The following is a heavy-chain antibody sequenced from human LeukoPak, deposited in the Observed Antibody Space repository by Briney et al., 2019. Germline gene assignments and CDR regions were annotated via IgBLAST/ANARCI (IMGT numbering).Heavy chain of an antibody. CDR2: ISGSGGST. CDR1: GFTFSNAW. D-gene: IGHD3-22*01. CDR3: AKERSSGYYLDY. V-gene: IGHV3-23*01. Sequence: GGSLRLSCGASGFTFSNAWMSWVRQAPGKGLEWVSAISGSGGSTYYADSVKGRFTISRDNSKNTLYLQMNSLRAEDTAVYYCAKERSSGYYLDYWGQGTLVTVSS. J-gene: IGHJ4*02.